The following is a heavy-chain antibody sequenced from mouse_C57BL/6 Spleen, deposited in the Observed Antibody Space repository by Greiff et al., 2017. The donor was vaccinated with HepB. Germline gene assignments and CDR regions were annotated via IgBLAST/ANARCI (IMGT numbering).Heavy chain of an antibody. J-gene: IGHJ2*01. Sequence: QVQLKQPGAELVMPGASVKLSCKASGYTFTSYWMHWVKQRPGQGLEWIGEIDPSDSYTNYNQKFKGKSTLTVDKSSSTAYMQLSSLTSEDSAVYYCARRGHDYFDYWGQGTTLTVSS. CDR2: IDPSDSYT. V-gene: IGHV1-69*01. CDR3: ARRGHDYFDY. CDR1: GYTFTSYW. D-gene: IGHD6-1*01.